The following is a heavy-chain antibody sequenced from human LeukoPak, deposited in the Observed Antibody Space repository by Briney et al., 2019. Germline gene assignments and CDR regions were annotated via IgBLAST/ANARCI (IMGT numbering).Heavy chain of an antibody. V-gene: IGHV3-21*01. CDR1: GFTFSSYS. CDR2: ISSSSSYI. D-gene: IGHD2-21*02. J-gene: IGHJ5*02. Sequence: PGGSLRLSCAASGFTFSSYSMNWVRQAPGKGLEWASSISSSSSYIYYADSVKGRFTISRDNAKNSLYLQMNSLRAEDTAVYYCARDHLYCGGDCYSGSFDPWGQGTLVTVSS. CDR3: ARDHLYCGGDCYSGSFDP.